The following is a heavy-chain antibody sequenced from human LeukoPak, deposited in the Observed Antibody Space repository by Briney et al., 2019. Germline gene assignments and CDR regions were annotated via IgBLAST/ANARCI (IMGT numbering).Heavy chain of an antibody. Sequence: SETLSLTCAVSGGSISSSNWWSWVRPPPGKGLEWIGEIYHSGSTNYNPSLKSRVTISVDKSKNQFSLKLSSVTAADTAVYYCARGTTRPGGSRSMITFGGVIAHPHFDYWGQGTLVTVSS. V-gene: IGHV4-4*02. CDR2: IYHSGST. CDR1: GGSISSSNW. J-gene: IGHJ4*02. CDR3: ARGTTRPGGSRSMITFGGVIAHPHFDY. D-gene: IGHD3-16*02.